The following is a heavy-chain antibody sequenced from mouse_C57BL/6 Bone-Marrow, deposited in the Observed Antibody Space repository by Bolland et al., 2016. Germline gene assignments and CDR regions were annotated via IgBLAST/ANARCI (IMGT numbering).Heavy chain of an antibody. V-gene: IGHV1-50*01. CDR2: PSDSYT. CDR3: AREENYYGNFDY. Sequence: PSDSYTNYNQKFKGKATLTVDTSSSTAYMQLSSLTSEDSAVYYCAREENYYGNFDYWGQGTLV. J-gene: IGHJ3*01. D-gene: IGHD2-1*01.